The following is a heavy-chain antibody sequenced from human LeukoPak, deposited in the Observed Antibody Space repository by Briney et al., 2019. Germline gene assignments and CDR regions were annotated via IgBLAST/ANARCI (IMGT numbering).Heavy chain of an antibody. Sequence: ASVKVSCKASGYTFTSYDINWVRQATGQGLELMGWMNPNSGNTGYAQKFQGRVTMTRNTSISTAYMELSSLRSEDTAVYYCARALYCSGGSCAVDYWGQGTLVTVSS. D-gene: IGHD2-15*01. V-gene: IGHV1-8*01. CDR2: MNPNSGNT. J-gene: IGHJ4*02. CDR3: ARALYCSGGSCAVDY. CDR1: GYTFTSYD.